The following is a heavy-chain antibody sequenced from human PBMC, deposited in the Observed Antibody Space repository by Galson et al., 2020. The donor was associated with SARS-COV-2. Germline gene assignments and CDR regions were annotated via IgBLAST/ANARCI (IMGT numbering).Heavy chain of an antibody. CDR3: AISSEYYESSGYPGWFDP. V-gene: IGHV1-69*13. CDR1: GGNFSSYA. J-gene: IGHJ5*02. D-gene: IGHD3-22*01. Sequence: LVKVSCKDSGGNFSSYAISWVRQAPGQGLEWMGGIIPIFGTANYAQKFQGGVTITADESTSTAYMELSSLRYEDTTVYYCAISSEYYESSGYPGWFDPWGQGTLVTVSS. CDR2: IIPIFGTA.